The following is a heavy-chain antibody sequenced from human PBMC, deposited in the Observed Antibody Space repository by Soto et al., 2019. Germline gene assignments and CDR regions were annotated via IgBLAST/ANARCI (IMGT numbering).Heavy chain of an antibody. CDR3: ARSRGYGNGMDV. CDR2: ISSTSNTI. Sequence: EVQLVESGGGLGQPGGSLRLSCVASGFSFSTYSMNWVRQAPGKGLEWVSYISSTSNTIYYADSVKGRFTMSRDSAKNSRYLQMNSLRAEDTAVYCGARSRGYGNGMDVWGQGTTVTVSS. J-gene: IGHJ6*02. CDR1: GFSFSTYS. V-gene: IGHV3-48*01. D-gene: IGHD5-12*01.